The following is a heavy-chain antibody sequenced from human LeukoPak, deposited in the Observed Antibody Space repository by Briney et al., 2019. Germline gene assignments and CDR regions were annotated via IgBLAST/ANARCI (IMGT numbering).Heavy chain of an antibody. CDR3: ARDAATSVGMPHY. V-gene: IGHV3-33*01. Sequence: GGSLRLSCVASGFTFSSYGMHWVRQAPGKGLECVAIIWSDGSTKYYVGSVKGRFTISRDSSKSTLYLQMNSLRAEDTAVYYCARDAATSVGMPHYWGQGTVVTVSS. CDR1: GFTFSSYG. D-gene: IGHD2-2*01. CDR2: IWSDGSTK. J-gene: IGHJ4*02.